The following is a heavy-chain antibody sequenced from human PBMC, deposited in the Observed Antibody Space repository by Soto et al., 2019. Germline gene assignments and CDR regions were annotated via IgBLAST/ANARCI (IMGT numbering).Heavy chain of an antibody. CDR2: IIPIFGTA. J-gene: IGHJ6*03. CDR3: ARDSSTKGLYYYYMDV. D-gene: IGHD2-2*01. V-gene: IGHV1-69*13. Sequence: ASVKVSCKASGGTFSSYAISWVRQAPGQGLEWMGGIIPIFGTANYAQKFQGRVTITADESTSTAYMELSSLRSEDTAVYYCARDSSTKGLYYYYMDVWGKGTTVTVSS. CDR1: GGTFSSYA.